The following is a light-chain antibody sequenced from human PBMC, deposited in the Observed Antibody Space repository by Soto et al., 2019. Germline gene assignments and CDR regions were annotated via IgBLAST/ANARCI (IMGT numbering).Light chain of an antibody. CDR2: AAS. J-gene: IGKJ1*01. V-gene: IGKV1-17*03. CDR1: QDISDF. Sequence: DIQMTQSPSAMSASVGDRVTITCRASQDISDFLAWFQQKPGEVPKRLISAASSLESGVPSRFMRRRSWTEFPLTISSLQPEEFATYYWLQNNRYPWTFGQGTKVEIK. CDR3: LQNNRYPWT.